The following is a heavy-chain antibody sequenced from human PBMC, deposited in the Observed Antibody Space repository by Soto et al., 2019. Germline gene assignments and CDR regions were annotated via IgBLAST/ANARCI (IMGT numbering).Heavy chain of an antibody. V-gene: IGHV4-31*03. D-gene: IGHD3-10*01. CDR3: ARDHGSGINWFDP. CDR2: IYYSGST. Sequence: QVQLQESGPGLVKPSQTLSLTCTVSGGSISSGGYYWSWIRQHPGKGLEWIGYIYYSGSTYYNPYLKSRVTISVDTSKNQFSLKLSSVTAADTAVYYCARDHGSGINWFDPWGQGTLVTVSS. J-gene: IGHJ5*02. CDR1: GGSISSGGYY.